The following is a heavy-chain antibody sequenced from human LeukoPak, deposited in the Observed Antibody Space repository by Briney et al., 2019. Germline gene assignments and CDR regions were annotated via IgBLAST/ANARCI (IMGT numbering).Heavy chain of an antibody. CDR1: GFTFSSYA. CDR3: ARAYSGSYKTTPDY. CDR2: ISYDGSNK. D-gene: IGHD1-26*01. V-gene: IGHV3-30-3*01. Sequence: GGSLRLSCAASGFTFSSYAMHWVRQAPGKGLEWVVVISYDGSNKYYADSVKGRFTISRDNSKNTLYLQMNSLRAEDTAVYYCARAYSGSYKTTPDYWGQGTLVTVSS. J-gene: IGHJ4*02.